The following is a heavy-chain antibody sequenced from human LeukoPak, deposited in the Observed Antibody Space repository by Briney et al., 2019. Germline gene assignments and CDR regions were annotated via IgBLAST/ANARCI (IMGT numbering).Heavy chain of an antibody. V-gene: IGHV4-59*01. J-gene: IGHJ4*02. D-gene: IGHD1-26*01. Sequence: SETLSLTCTVSGGSITSYYWNWIRQPPGKGLEWIGYIFYSGSTYYNPSLKSRVTISVDTSKNQFSLKLSSVTAADTAVYYCARVEVVGATGDFDYWGQGTLVTVSS. CDR2: IFYSGST. CDR3: ARVEVVGATGDFDY. CDR1: GGSITSYY.